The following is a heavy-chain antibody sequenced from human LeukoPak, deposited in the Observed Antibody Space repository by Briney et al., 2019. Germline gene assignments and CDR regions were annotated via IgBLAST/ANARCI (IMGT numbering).Heavy chain of an antibody. J-gene: IGHJ6*02. D-gene: IGHD3-22*01. Sequence: ASVKVSCKASGGTFSSYAISWVRQAPGQGLEWMGRIIPIFGIANYAQKFQGRVTITADKSTSTAYMELSSLRSEDTAVYYCVRDSNYDSSGYYPGKYYYYYGMDVWGQGTTVTVSS. CDR1: GGTFSSYA. CDR2: IIPIFGIA. CDR3: VRDSNYDSSGYYPGKYYYYYGMDV. V-gene: IGHV1-69*04.